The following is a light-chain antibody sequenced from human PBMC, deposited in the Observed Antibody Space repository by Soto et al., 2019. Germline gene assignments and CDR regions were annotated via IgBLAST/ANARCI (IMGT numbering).Light chain of an antibody. J-gene: IGKJ4*01. V-gene: IGKV3-20*01. Sequence: EVVLTQSPGTLSLSPGERATLSCRASRTVDGNYLAWYHQKPGQAPRLLIHSASTRAPGIPDRFSASGAGTDFTLTISRLEPEDSAVYYCQQYSASPRTFGRGTKVEIK. CDR2: SAS. CDR3: QQYSASPRT. CDR1: RTVDGNY.